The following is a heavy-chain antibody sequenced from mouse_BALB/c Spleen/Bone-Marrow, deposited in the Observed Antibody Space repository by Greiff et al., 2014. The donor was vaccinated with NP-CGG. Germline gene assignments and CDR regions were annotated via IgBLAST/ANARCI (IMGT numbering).Heavy chain of an antibody. Sequence: VQLQQPGAELVKPGASVKLSCTASGFNIKDTYMHWVKQRPEQGLGWIGRIDPANGNTKYDPKFQGKATITADTSSNTAYLQLSSLTSEDTAVYYCAPYYYGSSQFAYWGQGTLVTVSA. CDR2: IDPANGNT. V-gene: IGHV14-3*02. CDR1: GFNIKDTY. CDR3: APYYYGSSQFAY. D-gene: IGHD1-1*01. J-gene: IGHJ3*01.